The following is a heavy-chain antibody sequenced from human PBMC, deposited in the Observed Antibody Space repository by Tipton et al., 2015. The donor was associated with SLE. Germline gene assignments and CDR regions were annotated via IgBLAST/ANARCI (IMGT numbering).Heavy chain of an antibody. J-gene: IGHJ3*01. CDR2: INYSGTT. CDR1: GGSITSSSFY. V-gene: IGHV4-39*02. D-gene: IGHD2/OR15-2a*01. Sequence: TLSLTCTVSGGSITSSSFYWGWIRQPPGKGLEWIGNINYSGTTYYNPSLKTRVTISVDSSKVHFSLRLTSVTAADTAVYFCARAIGANYFNFWAQGTMVTVSS. CDR3: ARAIGANYFNF.